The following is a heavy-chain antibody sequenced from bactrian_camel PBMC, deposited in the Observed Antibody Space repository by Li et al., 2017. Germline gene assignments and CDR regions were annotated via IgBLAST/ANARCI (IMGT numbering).Heavy chain of an antibody. Sequence: QLVEFGGGLVQPGGSLRVSCAGSGFTFSSYWIYWVRQAPGKGLEWVAVVDSGGGTTHYADPVKGRSTISRNNAKNTVYLQMNDLRPEDTAMYFCAAKPINTRDCVAGGPAEFGYWGQGTQVTVS. J-gene: IGHJ6*01. CDR1: GFTFSSYW. CDR2: VDSGGGTT. V-gene: IGHV3S25*01. CDR3: AAKPINTRDCVAGGPAEFGY. D-gene: IGHD1*01.